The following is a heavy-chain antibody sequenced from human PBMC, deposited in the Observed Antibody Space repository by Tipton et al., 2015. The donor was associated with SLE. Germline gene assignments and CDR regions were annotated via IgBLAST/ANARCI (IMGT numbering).Heavy chain of an antibody. Sequence: SLRLSCAASGFTFSSYWMSWVRQAPGKGLEWVANIKQDGSEKYYLDSVKGRFTISRDNAKNSLYLQMNSLRAEDTAVYYCARDKIRPPSYFDSWGQGTLVTVSS. CDR1: GFTFSSYW. CDR3: ARDKIRPPSYFDS. V-gene: IGHV3-7*03. J-gene: IGHJ4*02. CDR2: IKQDGSEK.